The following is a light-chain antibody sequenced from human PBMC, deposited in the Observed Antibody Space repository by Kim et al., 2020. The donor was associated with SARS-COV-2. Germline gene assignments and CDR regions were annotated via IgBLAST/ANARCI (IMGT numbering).Light chain of an antibody. Sequence: EIVMTQSPATLSVSPGERATLSCRASQSVSSNLAWYQQTPGQAPRLLIYGASIRATGIPARFSGSGSGTDFTLTISSLQSEDFVVYYCQHNNRWPPLTFGGGTKVDIK. CDR1: QSVSSN. J-gene: IGKJ4*01. V-gene: IGKV3D-15*01. CDR2: GAS. CDR3: QHNNRWPPLT.